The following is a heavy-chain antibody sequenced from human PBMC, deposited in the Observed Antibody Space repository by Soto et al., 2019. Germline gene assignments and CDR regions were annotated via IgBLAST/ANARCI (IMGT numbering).Heavy chain of an antibody. Sequence: HPGGSLRLSCAASGFTFSSYAIHWVRQAPGKGLEWVAVISYDGSTKYNADSVKGRFTISRDNSKNTLYLQMNSLRTEDTAVYYCAGGLALAYERGSYPAFDIWGQGTMVTGSS. CDR2: ISYDGSTK. J-gene: IGHJ3*02. CDR3: AGGLALAYERGSYPAFDI. V-gene: IGHV3-30-3*01. CDR1: GFTFSSYA. D-gene: IGHD3-22*01.